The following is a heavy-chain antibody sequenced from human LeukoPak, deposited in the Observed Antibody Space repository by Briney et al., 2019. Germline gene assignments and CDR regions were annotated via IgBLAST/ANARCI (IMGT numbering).Heavy chain of an antibody. J-gene: IGHJ4*02. CDR2: INPSGGST. D-gene: IGHD3-10*01. Sequence: ASVKVSCKASGYTFTSYYMHWVRQAPGQGLEWMGIINPSGGSTSYAQKFQGRVTMTRDTSTSTVYMELSSLRSEDTAVYYCARSSGVRGVIIYFDYWGQGTLVTVSS. CDR3: ARSSGVRGVIIYFDY. V-gene: IGHV1-46*01. CDR1: GYTFTSYY.